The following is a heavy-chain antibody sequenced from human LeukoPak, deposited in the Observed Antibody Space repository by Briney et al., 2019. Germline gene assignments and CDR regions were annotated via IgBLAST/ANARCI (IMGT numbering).Heavy chain of an antibody. J-gene: IGHJ4*02. CDR1: GFTFNTYA. CDR2: IRGDGATR. CDR3: AKDHYWDYFRGADY. D-gene: IGHD2/OR15-2a*01. Sequence: GGSLRLSCAASGFTFNTYAMTWVRQAAGGGLGWGSAIRGDGATRFYADSVKGRFTVSRDNSKTTVYLQMNSLRAEDTAVYYCAKDHYWDYFRGADYWGQGTLVTVSS. V-gene: IGHV3-23*01.